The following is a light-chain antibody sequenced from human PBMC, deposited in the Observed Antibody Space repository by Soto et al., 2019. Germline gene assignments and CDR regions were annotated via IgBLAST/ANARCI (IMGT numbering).Light chain of an antibody. CDR2: AAS. CDR1: QTITTY. V-gene: IGKV1-39*01. CDR3: QQIYSAPLT. J-gene: IGKJ4*01. Sequence: DIQMTQSPSSLFASVGDSVTITCRASQTITTYLNWYRQKPGKAPKLLIYAASSLQSGVPSRFSGSGSETEFTLTISSLQPEDFATDFCQQIYSAPLTFGGGTKVEIK.